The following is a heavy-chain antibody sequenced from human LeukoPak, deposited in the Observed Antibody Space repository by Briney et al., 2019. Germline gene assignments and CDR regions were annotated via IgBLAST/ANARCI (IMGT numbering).Heavy chain of an antibody. Sequence: PGRSLRLSCAASGFTFSSYGMHWVRQAPGKGLEWVAFISYDGSNKYYADSVKGRFTISRDNSKNTLYLQMNSLRAEDTAVYYCAKGSGSYYNVRTLDYWGQGTLVTVSS. CDR1: GFTFSSYG. V-gene: IGHV3-30*18. CDR3: AKGSGSYYNVRTLDY. D-gene: IGHD3-10*01. J-gene: IGHJ4*02. CDR2: ISYDGSNK.